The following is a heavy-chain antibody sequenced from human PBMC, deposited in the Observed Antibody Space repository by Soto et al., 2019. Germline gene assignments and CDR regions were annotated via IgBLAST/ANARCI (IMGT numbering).Heavy chain of an antibody. D-gene: IGHD1-1*01. V-gene: IGHV4-31*03. CDR2: IYHTGST. CDR1: GGSISTFGHY. CDR3: ARATGTLRSRNCDY. Sequence: SETLSLTCSVSGGSISTFGHYWTWIRQPPGKGLEWIGSIYHTGSTYYSKSLRSRLTMSVDTSKSQFSLRLSSVTAADTAVYYCARATGTLRSRNCDYWGQGSLVTVSS. J-gene: IGHJ4*02.